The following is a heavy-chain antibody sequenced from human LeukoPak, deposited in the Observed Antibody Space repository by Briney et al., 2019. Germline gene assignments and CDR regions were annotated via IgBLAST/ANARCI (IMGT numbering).Heavy chain of an antibody. CDR2: ISGSGGST. CDR3: AKGGYSYGYAFDY. D-gene: IGHD5-18*01. CDR1: GLTFSSYE. V-gene: IGHV3-23*01. J-gene: IGHJ4*02. Sequence: PGGSLRLSCAASGLTFSSYEMNWVRQAPGKGLEWVSAISGSGGSTYYADSVKGRFTISRDNSKNTLYLQMNSLRAEDTAVYYCAKGGYSYGYAFDYWGQGTLVTVSS.